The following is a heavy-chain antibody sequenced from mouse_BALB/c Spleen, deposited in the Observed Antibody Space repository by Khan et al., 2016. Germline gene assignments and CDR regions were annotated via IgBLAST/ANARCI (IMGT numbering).Heavy chain of an antibody. V-gene: IGHV1-7*01. Sequence: QVQLHPSLAELAKPGASVKMSCKASDYTFTSYWMHWVKQRPGQGLEWIGYINPNTGYAAYNQKFQDKATLTADKSSNTAYMEMNSLTSEDSAVYYCAYGNYPYYYAMDYWGQGTSVTVSS. D-gene: IGHD2-1*01. J-gene: IGHJ4*01. CDR1: DYTFTSYW. CDR3: AYGNYPYYYAMDY. CDR2: INPNTGYA.